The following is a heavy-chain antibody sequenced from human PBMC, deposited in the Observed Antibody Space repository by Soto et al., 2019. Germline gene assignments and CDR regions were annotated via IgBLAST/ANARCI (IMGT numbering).Heavy chain of an antibody. CDR2: VIPIFGTA. V-gene: IGHV1-69*13. Sequence: SLKVSCKASAGTFSSYAISWVRQAPGQGLEWMGRVIPIFGTANYAQKFQGRVTITADESTSTAYMELSSLRSEDTAVYYCTKDEANCSSTSCYDWFDPWGQGTLVTVSS. J-gene: IGHJ5*02. CDR1: AGTFSSYA. CDR3: TKDEANCSSTSCYDWFDP. D-gene: IGHD2-2*01.